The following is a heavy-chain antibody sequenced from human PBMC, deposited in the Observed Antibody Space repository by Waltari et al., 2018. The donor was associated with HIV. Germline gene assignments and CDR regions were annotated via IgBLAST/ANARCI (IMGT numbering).Heavy chain of an antibody. V-gene: IGHV4-34*01. D-gene: IGHD2-2*01. CDR2: INQSGST. Sequence: QVQLQQWGAGLLKPSETLSLTCAVYGGSFSDYYWTWIRQPPGKGLEWIGEINQSGSTNYKPPLKSRVTMSVDTSKRQFSLKLSSVTAADTAVYYCARRGFRFCSSTTCLDYWGQGTLVTVSS. J-gene: IGHJ4*02. CDR3: ARRGFRFCSSTTCLDY. CDR1: GGSFSDYY.